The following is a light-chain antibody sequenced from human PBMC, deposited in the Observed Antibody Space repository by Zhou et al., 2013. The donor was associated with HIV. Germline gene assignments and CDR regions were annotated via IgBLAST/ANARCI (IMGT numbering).Light chain of an antibody. Sequence: DIQMTQSPSSLSASVGDRVTITCRTSQGISDFLAWYQQKPGNVPNVLIYGTSTLHSGVSSRFSGSGSGTDFTLTISDLQPEDVGTYYCQESYSTPHTFGGGTKVEIK. V-gene: IGKV1-27*01. J-gene: IGKJ4*01. CDR1: QGISDF. CDR3: QESYSTPHT. CDR2: GTS.